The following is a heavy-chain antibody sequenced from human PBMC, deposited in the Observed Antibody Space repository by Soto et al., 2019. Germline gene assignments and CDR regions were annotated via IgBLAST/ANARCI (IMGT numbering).Heavy chain of an antibody. D-gene: IGHD4-17*01. Sequence: QLQLQESGPGLVKPSETLSLTCTVSGGSISRSPYYWGWIRQPPGKGLEWIGSIFHSGSTYYNPSLKSRVTISVDTSINKFSLKLSSVTAADTAVYYCTRLNDYVEFFQHWGQGTLVTVSS. V-gene: IGHV4-39*01. CDR1: GGSISRSPYY. CDR3: TRLNDYVEFFQH. CDR2: IFHSGST. J-gene: IGHJ1*01.